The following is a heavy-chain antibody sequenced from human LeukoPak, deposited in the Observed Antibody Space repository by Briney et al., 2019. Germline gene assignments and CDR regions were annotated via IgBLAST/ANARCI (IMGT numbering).Heavy chain of an antibody. J-gene: IGHJ4*02. Sequence: GASVKVSCKASGYTFTGYYMHWVRQAPGQGLEWMGRVNPDSGGTNYAQKFQGRVTMTRDTSISTAHMELSRLRSDDTAVYYCARVVLDSSGYYIDFWGQGTLVTVSS. CDR3: ARVVLDSSGYYIDF. D-gene: IGHD3-22*01. CDR2: VNPDSGGT. CDR1: GYTFTGYY. V-gene: IGHV1-2*06.